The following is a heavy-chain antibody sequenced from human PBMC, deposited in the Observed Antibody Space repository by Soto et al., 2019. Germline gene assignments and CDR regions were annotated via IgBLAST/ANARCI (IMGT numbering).Heavy chain of an antibody. CDR3: ARDPGDYDAFDI. CDR1: GFTVSSNY. CDR2: IYSGGRT. Sequence: EVQLVESGGGLIQPGGSLRLSCAASGFTVSSNYMSWVHQAPGKGLEWVSVIYSGGRTNYADSVKGRFTISRDNSKNTLYLQMNSLRAEDTAVYYCARDPGDYDAFDIWGQGTMVTVSS. D-gene: IGHD4-17*01. V-gene: IGHV3-53*01. J-gene: IGHJ3*02.